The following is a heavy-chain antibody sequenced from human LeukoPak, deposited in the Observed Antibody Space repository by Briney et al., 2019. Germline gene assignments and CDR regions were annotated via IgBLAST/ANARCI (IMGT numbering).Heavy chain of an antibody. CDR3: RYASGWSPTFDY. CDR1: GGSMSGYY. CDR2: IYRSGGT. V-gene: IGHV4-59*01. J-gene: IGHJ4*02. Sequence: SETLSLTCTVSGGSMSGYYWGWIRQPPGKGLEWIGYIYRSGGTNYNPSVRSRVSISLDTSKNQFSLELRSVTAADTAVCAGRYASGWSPTFDYWGQGILVTVST. D-gene: IGHD6-19*01.